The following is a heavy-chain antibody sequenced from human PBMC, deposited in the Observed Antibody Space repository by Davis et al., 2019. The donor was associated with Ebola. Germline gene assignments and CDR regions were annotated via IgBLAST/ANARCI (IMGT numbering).Heavy chain of an antibody. Sequence: SETLSLTCSVSGGSSSGHFWSWLRQSPGKGPEWIAELNHSGNIHYNGALEGRATISVDTSKNHFSLKLTSVTAADTAVYYCARSIIEVPAALGFWGQGTMVTIS. D-gene: IGHD2-2*01. V-gene: IGHV4-34*01. CDR1: GGSSSGHF. CDR3: ARSIIEVPAALGF. J-gene: IGHJ3*01. CDR2: LNHSGNI.